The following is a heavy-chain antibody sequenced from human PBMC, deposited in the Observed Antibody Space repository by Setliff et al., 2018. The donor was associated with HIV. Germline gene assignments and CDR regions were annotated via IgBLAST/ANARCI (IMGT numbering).Heavy chain of an antibody. Sequence: GGSLSLSCAASGFTFSSYWMSWVRQAPGKGLEWVADIKQDGSKAYYMDSVKGRFTISRDNPKNSLYLQMTSLRAEDTAVYYCARDDSNGNTDAFHIWGQGTTVTVSS. V-gene: IGHV3-7*04. CDR1: GFTFSSYW. J-gene: IGHJ3*02. CDR3: ARDDSNGNTDAFHI. D-gene: IGHD5-18*01. CDR2: IKQDGSKA.